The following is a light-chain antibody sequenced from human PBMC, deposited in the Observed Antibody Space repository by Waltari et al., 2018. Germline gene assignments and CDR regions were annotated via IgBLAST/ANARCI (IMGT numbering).Light chain of an antibody. CDR2: YRSDSDN. J-gene: IGLJ3*02. V-gene: IGLV5-45*01. Sequence: QAVLTQPASLSASPGASVSLTRTFRRGLSVDTYTIYWYQQRPGSPPQFLVMYRSDSDNQQGSGVPSCFSGSKDTSANAGILLISGLQSADEADYYCMILYNYAVVFGGGTKLTVL. CDR3: MILYNYAVV. CDR1: RGLSVDTYT.